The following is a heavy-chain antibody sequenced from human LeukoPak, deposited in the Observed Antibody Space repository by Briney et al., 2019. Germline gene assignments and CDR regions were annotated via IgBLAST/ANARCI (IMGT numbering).Heavy chain of an antibody. CDR3: AKTKYCGGDCIYEHSDY. J-gene: IGHJ4*02. D-gene: IGHD2-21*02. Sequence: LPGGSLRLSCAASGFTFSSYAMSWVRQAPGKGLEWVSAIRGSGGSTYYADSVKGRFTISRDNSKNTLYLQMNSLRAEDTAVYYCAKTKYCGGDCIYEHSDYWGQGTLVTVSS. V-gene: IGHV3-23*01. CDR2: IRGSGGST. CDR1: GFTFSSYA.